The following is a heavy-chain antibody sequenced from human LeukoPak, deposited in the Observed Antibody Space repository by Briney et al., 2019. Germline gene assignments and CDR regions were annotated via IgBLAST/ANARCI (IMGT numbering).Heavy chain of an antibody. Sequence: GGSLRLSCAASGFTFDDYAMHWVRQAPGKGLEWVSLISGDGGSTYYADSVKGRFTISRDNSKNSLYLQMNSLRTEDTALYYRAEDIGAVAGTLDYWGQGTLATVSS. V-gene: IGHV3-43*02. J-gene: IGHJ4*02. D-gene: IGHD6-19*01. CDR2: ISGDGGST. CDR3: AEDIGAVAGTLDY. CDR1: GFTFDDYA.